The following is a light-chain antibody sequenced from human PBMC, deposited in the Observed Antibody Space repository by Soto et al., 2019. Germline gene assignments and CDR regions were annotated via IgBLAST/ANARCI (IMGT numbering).Light chain of an antibody. CDR2: SAS. V-gene: IGKV1-27*01. CDR3: QKYDSAPWT. J-gene: IGKJ1*01. CDR1: QGIGNS. Sequence: IQMTQSPSSLSASVGDRDIITCRASQGIGNSLAWYQQKAGRVPKLLMHSASTLLSGVPSRFSGSGSGTDFTLTISSLQPEDVATYYCQKYDSAPWTFGQGTKVDIK.